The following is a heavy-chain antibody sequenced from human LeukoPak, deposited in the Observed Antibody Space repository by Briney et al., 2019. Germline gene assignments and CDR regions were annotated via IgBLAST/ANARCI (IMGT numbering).Heavy chain of an antibody. CDR1: GGSVTTYY. CDR2: IYYSGST. V-gene: IGHV4-59*02. Sequence: SETLSLTCTVSGGSVTTYYWSWIRQPPGKGLEWIAYIYYSGSTNYNPSLKSRVTISVDKSKNQFSLKLRSVNAADTAVYYCGRGGIAAAASGIDYWGQGTLVAVSS. J-gene: IGHJ4*02. D-gene: IGHD6-13*01. CDR3: GRGGIAAAASGIDY.